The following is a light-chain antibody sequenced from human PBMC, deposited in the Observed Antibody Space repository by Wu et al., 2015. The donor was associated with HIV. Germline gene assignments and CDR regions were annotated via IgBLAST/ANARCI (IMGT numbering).Light chain of an antibody. CDR3: QQNANTPLT. V-gene: IGKV1-39*01. CDR1: QSISSY. CDR2: AAS. Sequence: DIQMTQSPSSLSASVGDRVTITCRASQSISSYLNWYQQKPGKAPKLLISAASSLQRGVPSRFSGSGSGTDFTLTISSLQPEDFATYYCQQNANTPLTFGGGTKVEIK. J-gene: IGKJ4*01.